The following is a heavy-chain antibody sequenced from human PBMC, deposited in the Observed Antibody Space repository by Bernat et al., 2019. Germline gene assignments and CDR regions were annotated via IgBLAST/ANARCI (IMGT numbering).Heavy chain of an antibody. CDR2: IYSGGNT. CDR3: ARGECSGGSCYSLYY. Sequence: EVQLVETGGGLIQPGGSLRLSCAASGFTVSSNYMSWVRQAPGKGLEWVSVIYSGGNTYYADSVRGRFTISRDNSKNTLYLQMNSLRAEDTAVYYCARGECSGGSCYSLYYWGQGTLVTVSS. D-gene: IGHD2-15*01. V-gene: IGHV3-53*05. J-gene: IGHJ4*02. CDR1: GFTVSSNY.